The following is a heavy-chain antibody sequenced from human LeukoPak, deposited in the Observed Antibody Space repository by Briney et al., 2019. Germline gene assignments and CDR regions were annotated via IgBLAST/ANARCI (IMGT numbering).Heavy chain of an antibody. CDR3: ATRPPDDTYYGVFDY. CDR1: GLTFSRHA. CDR2: ITSSGGST. D-gene: IGHD3-10*01. V-gene: IGHV3-23*01. Sequence: GGTLRLSCAASGLTFSRHAMTWVRQSPGKGLEWVPGITSSGGSTYYADSVKGRFTISRDNSKNTVFLQMNSLRAEDTAVYYCATRPPDDTYYGVFDYWGQGTLVTVSS. J-gene: IGHJ4*02.